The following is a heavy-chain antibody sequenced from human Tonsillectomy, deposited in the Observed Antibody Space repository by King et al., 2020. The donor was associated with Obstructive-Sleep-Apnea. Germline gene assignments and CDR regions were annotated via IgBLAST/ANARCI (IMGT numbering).Heavy chain of an antibody. CDR2: MSPNSGAT. D-gene: IGHD3-16*01. J-gene: IGHJ4*02. Sequence: QLVQSGAEVKKPGASVKVSCKASGYTFTGYYIHWVRQAPGQGLEWMGWMSPNSGATKYAQKFQDRVTMTRDTSISTAYMDLRRLRSDDTAKYYCARDMGADDSTSPAYWGQGTLVTVAS. V-gene: IGHV1-2*02. CDR1: GYTFTGYY. CDR3: ARDMGADDSTSPAY.